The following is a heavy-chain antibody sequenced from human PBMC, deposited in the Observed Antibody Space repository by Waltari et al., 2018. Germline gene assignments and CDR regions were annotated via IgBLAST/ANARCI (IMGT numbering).Heavy chain of an antibody. CDR1: GFTLSSNG. Sequence: QVQLVESGGGVVQPGRSLRLSCAASGFTLSSNGMHWVRQAPGKGLEWVAVISSDGSHTYYGDSVKGRFTISRDISRNTLYLQMNSLRPEDTAVYYCAKGPGHNMVYFDYWGQGTLVTVSS. CDR2: ISSDGSHT. CDR3: AKGPGHNMVYFDY. J-gene: IGHJ4*02. D-gene: IGHD3-10*01. V-gene: IGHV3-30*18.